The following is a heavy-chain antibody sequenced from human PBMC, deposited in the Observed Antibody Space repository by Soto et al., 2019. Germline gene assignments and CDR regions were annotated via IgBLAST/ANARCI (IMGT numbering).Heavy chain of an antibody. V-gene: IGHV1-69*01. CDR1: GGTFSNYA. CDR2: IIPLTETP. CDR3: AIGTRHSWTCDF. Sequence: QVQVVQSGAEVKKPGSSVKVSCKASGGTFSNYAISWVRQAPGHGLEWVGGIIPLTETPVYAQTVQGRPTMTAVEITSAAYMELSSLRSDDTAVYYCAIGTRHSWTCDFWGQGTLVTVSS. J-gene: IGHJ4*02. D-gene: IGHD6-13*01.